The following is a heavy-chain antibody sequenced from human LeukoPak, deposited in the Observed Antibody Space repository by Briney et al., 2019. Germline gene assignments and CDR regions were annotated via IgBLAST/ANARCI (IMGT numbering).Heavy chain of an antibody. CDR1: GFIFSNYP. CDR2: ISGSGGST. J-gene: IGHJ4*02. V-gene: IGHV3-23*01. CDR3: AKSPRFWSGYDDY. D-gene: IGHD3-3*01. Sequence: GGSLRLSCAASGFIFSNYPMSWVRQAPGKGLVWVSAISGSGGSTYYADSVKGRFTISRDNSKSTLYLQMNSLRAEDTAVYYCAKSPRFWSGYDDYWGQGTLVTVSS.